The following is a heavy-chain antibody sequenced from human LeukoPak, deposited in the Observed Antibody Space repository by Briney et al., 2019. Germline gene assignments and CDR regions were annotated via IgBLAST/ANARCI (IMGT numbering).Heavy chain of an antibody. Sequence: GRSLRLSCAASGFTFRSYGMHWVRQVPGKGLEWVAIISYDGSNKYYADSVKGRFTISRDNSKNTLYLQMNSLRAEDTAVYYCATAHRHYYYDTSGPGGPFDSWGQGTLVTVSS. CDR3: ATAHRHYYYDTSGPGGPFDS. CDR2: ISYDGSNK. CDR1: GFTFRSYG. D-gene: IGHD3-22*01. V-gene: IGHV3-30*03. J-gene: IGHJ4*02.